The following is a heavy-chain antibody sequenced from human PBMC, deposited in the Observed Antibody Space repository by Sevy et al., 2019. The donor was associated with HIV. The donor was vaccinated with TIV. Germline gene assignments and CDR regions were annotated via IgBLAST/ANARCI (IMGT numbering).Heavy chain of an antibody. Sequence: ASVKVSCKASGYTFTDYYIHWMRQAPGQGLEWMGWINPKSDAPLYAQKFQGRITMTTDTSTSTAYMELSRLRSDDTAMYFCARALYLDSIGYHSAYAFDIWAQGTMVTVSS. D-gene: IGHD3-22*01. J-gene: IGHJ3*02. CDR2: INPKSDAP. CDR3: ARALYLDSIGYHSAYAFDI. CDR1: GYTFTDYY. V-gene: IGHV1-2*02.